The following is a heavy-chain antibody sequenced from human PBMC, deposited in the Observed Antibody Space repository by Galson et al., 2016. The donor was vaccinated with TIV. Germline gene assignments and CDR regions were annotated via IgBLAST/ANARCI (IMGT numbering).Heavy chain of an antibody. Sequence: SLRLSCAASGFTFSGYAMHWVRQAPGKGLEWVSSISGSAISTYYADSVKGRFTISRDNSKNTLYLQLNSLRAEDTALYYCATPFSSSSFSSYYSLDVWGQGTTVTVSS. D-gene: IGHD3-22*01. CDR1: GFTFSGYA. J-gene: IGHJ6*02. V-gene: IGHV3-23*01. CDR2: ISGSAIST. CDR3: ATPFSSSSFSSYYSLDV.